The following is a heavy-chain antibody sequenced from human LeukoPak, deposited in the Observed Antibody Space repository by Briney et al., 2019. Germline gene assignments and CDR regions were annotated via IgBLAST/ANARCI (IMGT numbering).Heavy chain of an antibody. CDR1: GFTFTDSW. CDR2: IKQDGSEK. CDR3: VRALGSPSADY. V-gene: IGHV3-7*01. J-gene: IGHJ4*02. Sequence: PGGSLRLSCAASGFTFTDSWMSWVRQAPGKGLEGVANIKQDGSEKYYVDSVEGRFTISRDNAKDSISLQMNSLRGEDTAVYYCVRALGSPSADYWGQGTMVTVAS. D-gene: IGHD6-6*01.